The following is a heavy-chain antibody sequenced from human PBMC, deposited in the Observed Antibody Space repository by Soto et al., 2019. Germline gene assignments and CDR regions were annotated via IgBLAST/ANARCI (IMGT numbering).Heavy chain of an antibody. D-gene: IGHD3-3*01. CDR2: ISAYNGNT. CDR1: GYTFTSYG. V-gene: IGHV1-18*01. Sequence: GASVKVSCKASGYTFTSYGISWVRQAPGQGLEWMGWISAYNGNTNYAQKLQGRVTMTTDTSTSTAYMELRSLRSDDTAVYYRASLTYDFWSGSPSGMDVWGQGTTVTVSS. CDR3: ASLTYDFWSGSPSGMDV. J-gene: IGHJ6*02.